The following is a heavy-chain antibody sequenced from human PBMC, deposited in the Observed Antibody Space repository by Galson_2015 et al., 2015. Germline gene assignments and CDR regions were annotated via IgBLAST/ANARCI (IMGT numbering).Heavy chain of an antibody. CDR1: GGSISSYY. D-gene: IGHD2-2*01. CDR3: ARLASSTAPFDY. Sequence: TLSLTCTVSGGSISSYYWSWIRQPPGKGLEWFGYMYSSGSTDYNPSLKSRVTISLDTSKNEISLKLSSVTAADTALYYCARLASSTAPFDYWGQGTLVTVSS. CDR2: MYSSGST. V-gene: IGHV4-59*01. J-gene: IGHJ4*02.